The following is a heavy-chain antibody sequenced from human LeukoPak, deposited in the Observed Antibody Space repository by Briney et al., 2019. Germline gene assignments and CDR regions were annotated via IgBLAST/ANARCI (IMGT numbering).Heavy chain of an antibody. Sequence: ASETLSLTCTVSGASISSYYWSWIRQPAGKALEWIGRIYVTGSTTYNPSLESRVTMSLDTSKNHFSLKLRSVTAADTAVYYCARDSGTTGEVKFDPWGQGTLVTVSS. J-gene: IGHJ5*02. D-gene: IGHD1-7*01. CDR2: IYVTGST. V-gene: IGHV4-4*07. CDR3: ARDSGTTGEVKFDP. CDR1: GASISSYY.